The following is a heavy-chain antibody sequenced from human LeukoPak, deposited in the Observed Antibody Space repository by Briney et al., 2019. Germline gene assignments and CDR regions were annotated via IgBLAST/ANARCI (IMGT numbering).Heavy chain of an antibody. D-gene: IGHD2-2*01. J-gene: IGHJ4*02. Sequence: PSETLSLTCTVSGGSISSYYWSWIRQPAGKGLEWIGRIYTSGSTNYNPSLKSRVSMSVDTSKNQFSLKLSSVTAADTAVYYCALCSSTSCYPYYFDYWGQGTLVTVSS. V-gene: IGHV4-4*07. CDR1: GGSISSYY. CDR2: IYTSGST. CDR3: ALCSSTSCYPYYFDY.